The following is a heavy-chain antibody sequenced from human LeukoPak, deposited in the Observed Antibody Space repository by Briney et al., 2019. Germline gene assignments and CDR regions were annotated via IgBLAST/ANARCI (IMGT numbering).Heavy chain of an antibody. CDR1: GGSISSSSYY. D-gene: IGHD1-20*01. J-gene: IGHJ6*03. CDR2: INHSGST. V-gene: IGHV4-39*01. Sequence: SETLSLTCTVSGGSISSSSYYWGWIRQPPGKGLEWIGEINHSGSTNYNPSLKSRVTISVDTSKNQFSLKLSSVTAADTAVYYCARRVTGTLYYYYYMDVWGKGTTVTVSS. CDR3: ARRVTGTLYYYYYMDV.